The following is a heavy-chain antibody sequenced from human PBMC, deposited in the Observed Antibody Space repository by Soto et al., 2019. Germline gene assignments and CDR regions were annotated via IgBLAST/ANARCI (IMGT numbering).Heavy chain of an antibody. J-gene: IGHJ6*02. CDR3: ARGPGIAVAGRAYYYGMDV. CDR1: GGSISSYY. D-gene: IGHD6-19*01. Sequence: LSLTCTVSGGSISSYYWSWIRQPPGKGLEWIGYIYYSGSTNYNPSLKSRVTISVDTSKNQFSLKLSSVTAADTAVYYCARGPGIAVAGRAYYYGMDVWGQGTTVTVSS. V-gene: IGHV4-59*01. CDR2: IYYSGST.